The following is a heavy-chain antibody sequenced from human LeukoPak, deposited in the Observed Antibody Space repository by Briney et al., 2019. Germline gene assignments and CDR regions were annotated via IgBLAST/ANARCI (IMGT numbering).Heavy chain of an antibody. CDR2: IYPADSDI. J-gene: IGHJ4*02. CDR3: ARHLGAAMVSPLGH. V-gene: IGHV5-51*01. D-gene: IGHD5-18*01. CDR1: GYSITNYW. Sequence: GESLKISCKGSGYSITNYWIAWVRQMPGKGLKWMGIIYPADSDIRYSPSFQGQVTISADKSISTAYLQWSSLKASDTAMYYCARHLGAAMVSPLGHWGQGTLVTVSS.